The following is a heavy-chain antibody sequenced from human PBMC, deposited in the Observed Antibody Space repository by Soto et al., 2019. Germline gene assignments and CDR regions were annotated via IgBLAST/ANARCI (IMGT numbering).Heavy chain of an antibody. CDR3: GRGAPAPAGGGSSYAFDI. J-gene: IGHJ3*02. CDR1: GYTFTSYG. D-gene: IGHD6-13*01. CDR2: ISAYNGNT. Sequence: ASVKVSCKASGYTFTSYGISWVRQAPGQGLEWMGWISAYNGNTNYAQKLQGRVTMTTDTSTSTAYMELRSLRSDDTAVYYCGRGAPAPAGGGSSYAFDIWGQGTMVTVSS. V-gene: IGHV1-18*01.